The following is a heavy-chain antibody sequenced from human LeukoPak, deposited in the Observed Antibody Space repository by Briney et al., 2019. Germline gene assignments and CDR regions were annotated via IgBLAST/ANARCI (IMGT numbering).Heavy chain of an antibody. CDR1: GGSLSNYY. CDR3: ARDPEFDGGHGFDH. V-gene: IGHV4-59*01. Sequence: PSDTLSLTCSVSGGSLSNYYWNWLRQPPGKGLEWIGQIYYSGGTKYNPSLQSRVTISVDTSKTQFSLKLSSVTAADTAVYYCARDPEFDGGHGFDHWGQGTLVTVSS. CDR2: IYYSGGT. D-gene: IGHD4-23*01. J-gene: IGHJ4*02.